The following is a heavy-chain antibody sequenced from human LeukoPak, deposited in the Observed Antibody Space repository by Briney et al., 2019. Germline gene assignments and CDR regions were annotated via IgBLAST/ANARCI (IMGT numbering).Heavy chain of an antibody. CDR1: GYTFTSYG. V-gene: IGHV1-18*01. J-gene: IGHJ5*02. D-gene: IGHD3-10*01. CDR3: ARGLSFSLYYYGSGNCFDP. Sequence: ASVKVSCKASGYTFTSYGISWVRQAPGQGLEWMGWISAYNGNTNYAQKLQGRVTMTTDTSTSTAYMELRSLRSDDTAVYYCARGLSFSLYYYGSGNCFDPWGQGTLVTVSS. CDR2: ISAYNGNT.